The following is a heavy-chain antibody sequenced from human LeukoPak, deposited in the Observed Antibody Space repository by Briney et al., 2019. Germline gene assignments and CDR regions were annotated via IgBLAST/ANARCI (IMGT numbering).Heavy chain of an antibody. D-gene: IGHD6-13*01. V-gene: IGHV3-48*01. CDR3: AKDRPGYSSSWSFDH. J-gene: IGHJ4*02. CDR2: ISSSSSTI. CDR1: GFTFSSYS. Sequence: PGGSLRLSCAASGFTFSSYSMNWVRQAPGKGLEWVSYISSSSSTIYYADSVKGRFTISRDNAKNSLYLQMNSLRAEDTAVYYCAKDRPGYSSSWSFDHWGQGTLVTVSS.